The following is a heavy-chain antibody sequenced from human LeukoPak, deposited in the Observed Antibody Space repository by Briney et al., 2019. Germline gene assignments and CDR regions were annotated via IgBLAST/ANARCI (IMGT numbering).Heavy chain of an antibody. CDR1: GFTFSSYA. D-gene: IGHD1-26*01. J-gene: IGHJ4*02. V-gene: IGHV3-53*01. Sequence: GGSLRLSCAASGFTFSSYAMSWVRQAPGKGLEWVSVIHSGGSTHYADSVKGRFTISRDNSKNTLYLQMNSLRADDTAVYYCARVGSTLPFDYWGQGTLVTVSS. CDR3: ARVGSTLPFDY. CDR2: IHSGGST.